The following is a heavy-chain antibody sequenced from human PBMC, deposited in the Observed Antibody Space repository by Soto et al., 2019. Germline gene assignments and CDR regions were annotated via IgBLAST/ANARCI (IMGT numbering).Heavy chain of an antibody. D-gene: IGHD6-13*01. V-gene: IGHV3-11*01. CDR3: ARGGVNHLNYYYYYMDV. CDR2: ISSSGSTI. Sequence: GGSLRLSCAASGFTFSDYYMSWIRQAPGKGLEWVSYISSSGSTINYADSVKGRFTISRDNAKNSLYLQMNSMRAEDTAVYYCARGGVNHLNYYYYYMDVWGKGTTVTVSS. J-gene: IGHJ6*03. CDR1: GFTFSDYY.